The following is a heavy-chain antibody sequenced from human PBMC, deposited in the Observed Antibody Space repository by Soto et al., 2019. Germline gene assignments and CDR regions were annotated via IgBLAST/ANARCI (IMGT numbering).Heavy chain of an antibody. CDR1: GGSISSYY. Sequence: SETLSLTCTVSGGSISSYYWSWIRQPPGKGLEWIGYIYYSGSTNYNPSLKSRVTISVDTSKNQFSLKLSSVTAADTAVYYCARANLGSDCSGGSCYSHSLSYWGQGTLVTVSS. J-gene: IGHJ4*02. CDR3: ARANLGSDCSGGSCYSHSLSY. D-gene: IGHD2-15*01. V-gene: IGHV4-59*01. CDR2: IYYSGST.